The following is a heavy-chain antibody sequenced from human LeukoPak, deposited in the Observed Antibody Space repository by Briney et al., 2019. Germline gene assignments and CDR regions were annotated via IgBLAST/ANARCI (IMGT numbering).Heavy chain of an antibody. J-gene: IGHJ5*02. CDR2: IYHSGNT. V-gene: IGHV4-31*03. D-gene: IGHD2-2*01. CDR3: VRVGDCTSAACHDARFDP. CDR1: GGSISSGGYY. Sequence: SETLSLTCTVSGGSISSGGYYWSWLRQLPGKGLEWIGYIYHSGNTFYKPSLRRRVTMSVDTSKNQFSLKLTSVTAADTGVYYCVRVGDCTSAACHDARFDPWGQGTLVTVSS.